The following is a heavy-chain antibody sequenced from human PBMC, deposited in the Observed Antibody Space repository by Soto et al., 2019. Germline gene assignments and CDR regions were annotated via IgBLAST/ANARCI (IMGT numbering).Heavy chain of an antibody. CDR1: GYTLTRYS. CDR2: INAGNGNT. V-gene: IGHV1-3*01. CDR3: ASSYSNYALIDYYYYGMDV. J-gene: IGHJ6*02. D-gene: IGHD4-4*01. Sequence: ASVKVSCKASGYTLTRYSIHWVRQAPGQRLEWMGWINAGNGNTKYSQKFQGRVTITRDTSASTAYMELSSLRSEDTAVYYCASSYSNYALIDYYYYGMDVWGQGTTVTVSS.